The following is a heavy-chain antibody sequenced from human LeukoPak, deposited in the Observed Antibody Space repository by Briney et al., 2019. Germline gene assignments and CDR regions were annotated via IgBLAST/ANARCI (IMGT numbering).Heavy chain of an antibody. D-gene: IGHD6-13*01. CDR3: ARDTAAGPPGV. J-gene: IGHJ4*02. V-gene: IGHV4-59*12. CDR2: IYYSGST. CDR1: GGSINSYY. Sequence: SETLSLTCIVSGGSINSYYWSWVRQPPGKGLEWIGYIYYSGSTNYNPSLKSRVTISVDTSKNQFSLKLSSVTAADTAVYYCARDTAAGPPGVWGQGTLVTVSS.